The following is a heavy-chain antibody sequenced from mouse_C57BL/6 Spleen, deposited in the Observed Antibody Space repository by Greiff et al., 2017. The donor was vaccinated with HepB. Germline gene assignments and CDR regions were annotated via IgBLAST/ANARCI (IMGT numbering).Heavy chain of an antibody. CDR3: ARNWGSFDY. Sequence: EVKLMESGGGLVKPGGSLKLSCAASGFTFSDYGMHWVRQAPEKGLEWVAYISSGSSTIYYADTVKGRFTISRDNAKNTLFLQLTSLRSEDTAMYYCARNWGSFDYWGQGTTLTVSS. V-gene: IGHV5-17*01. D-gene: IGHD4-1*01. CDR2: ISSGSSTI. J-gene: IGHJ2*01. CDR1: GFTFSDYG.